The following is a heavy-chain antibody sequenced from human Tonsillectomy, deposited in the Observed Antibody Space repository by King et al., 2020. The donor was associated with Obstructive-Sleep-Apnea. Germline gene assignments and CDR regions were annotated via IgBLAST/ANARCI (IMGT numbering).Heavy chain of an antibody. Sequence: VQLVESGGGVVQPGRSLRLSCAASGFTFSSYGMHWVRQAPGEGLEWVAVISYDGRNNYYADSVGGRFTISRDNSKNTLYLQMNSLRAEDTAVYYWAKDLWGYYGSGRYYTLMPSDGMDVWGQGTTVTVSS. CDR3: AKDLWGYYGSGRYYTLMPSDGMDV. J-gene: IGHJ6*02. V-gene: IGHV3-30*18. D-gene: IGHD3-10*01. CDR1: GFTFSSYG. CDR2: ISYDGRNN.